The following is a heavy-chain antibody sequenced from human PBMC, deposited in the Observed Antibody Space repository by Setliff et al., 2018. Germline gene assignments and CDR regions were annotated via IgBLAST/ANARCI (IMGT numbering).Heavy chain of an antibody. CDR1: GFTFSRHW. CDR2: IKEDGSEK. J-gene: IGHJ4*02. V-gene: IGHV3-7*03. D-gene: IGHD3-3*01. Sequence: GESLKISCVASGFTFSRHWMSWVRQAPGKGLEWVANIKEDGSEKHYVDSVKGRFTISRDNAKNSLYLQMNSLRAEDTALYYCARIWRDGLGVAFDYWGQGTLVTVSS. CDR3: ARIWRDGLGVAFDY.